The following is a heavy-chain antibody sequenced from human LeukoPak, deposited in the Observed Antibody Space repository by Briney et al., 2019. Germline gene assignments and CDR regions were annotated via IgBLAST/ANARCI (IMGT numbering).Heavy chain of an antibody. Sequence: GESLKISCKGSGYSFTSSWIGWVRQMPGKGLELMGIIYPGDSQTRYSPSFQGQVTISADKSISTAYLQWSSLKASDTATYYCARMTGSYHSPLGYWGQGTLVTASS. J-gene: IGHJ4*02. CDR1: GYSFTSSW. CDR2: IYPGDSQT. D-gene: IGHD1-26*01. CDR3: ARMTGSYHSPLGY. V-gene: IGHV5-51*01.